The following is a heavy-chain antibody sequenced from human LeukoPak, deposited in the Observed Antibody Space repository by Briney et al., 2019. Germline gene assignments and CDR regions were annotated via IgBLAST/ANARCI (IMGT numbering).Heavy chain of an antibody. CDR3: ARASVVRGVKKDYFDY. CDR1: GYAFTGYY. Sequence: ASVKVSCKASGYAFTGYYMHWVRQAPGQGLEWMGWINPNSGGTNYAQKFQGWVTMTRDTSISTAYMELSRLRSDDTAVYYCARASVVRGVKKDYFDYWGQGTLVTVSS. D-gene: IGHD3-10*01. CDR2: INPNSGGT. V-gene: IGHV1-2*04. J-gene: IGHJ4*02.